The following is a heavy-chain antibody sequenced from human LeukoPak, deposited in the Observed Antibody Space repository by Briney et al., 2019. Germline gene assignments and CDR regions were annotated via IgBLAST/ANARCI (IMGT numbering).Heavy chain of an antibody. D-gene: IGHD1-14*01. V-gene: IGHV3-7*01. CDR1: GFTFSVHW. CDR2: INQGGSDK. J-gene: IGHJ4*02. CDR3: TRDRSRAEDD. Sequence: GGSLRFSCAASGFTFSVHWMSWVRQAPGKGLEWVANINQGGSDKYYVDSVKGRFTISRDNANNLLYLQMNSLRGEDTAVYYCTRDRSRAEDDWGQGTLVTVSS.